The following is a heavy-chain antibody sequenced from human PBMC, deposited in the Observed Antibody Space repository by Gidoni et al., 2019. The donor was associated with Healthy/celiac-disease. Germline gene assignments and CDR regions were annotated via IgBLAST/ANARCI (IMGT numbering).Heavy chain of an antibody. CDR1: GFTFRGSA. V-gene: IGHV3-73*02. Sequence: EVQLVESGGGLVQPGGSLKLSCAASGFTFRGSAMHWVSQASGKGRELVGRIRSKANSYATAYAASVKGRFTISRDDSKNTAYLQMNSLKTEDTAVYYCIPSGWYDSGDRGYWGQGTLVTVSS. CDR2: IRSKANSYAT. J-gene: IGHJ4*02. CDR3: IPSGWYDSGDRGY. D-gene: IGHD6-19*01.